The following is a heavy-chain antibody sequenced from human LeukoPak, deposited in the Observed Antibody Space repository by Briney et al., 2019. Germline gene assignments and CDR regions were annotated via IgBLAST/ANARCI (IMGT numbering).Heavy chain of an antibody. V-gene: IGHV4-34*09. J-gene: IGHJ3*02. CDR3: AEAGNYGDYVSYAFDI. CDR2: INHSGST. CDR1: GGSFSGYY. Sequence: PSETLSLTCAVYGGSFSGYYWSWIRQPPGKRLEWIGEINHSGSTNYNPSLKSRVTISVDTSKNQFSLKLSSVTAADTAVYYCAEAGNYGDYVSYAFDIWGQGTMVTVSS. D-gene: IGHD4-17*01.